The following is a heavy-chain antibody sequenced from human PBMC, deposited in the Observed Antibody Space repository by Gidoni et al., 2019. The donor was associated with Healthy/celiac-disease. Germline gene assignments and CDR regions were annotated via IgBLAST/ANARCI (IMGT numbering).Heavy chain of an antibody. Sequence: QVQLQESGPGLVKPSQTLSLTCTVSGGSISSGDYYWSWIRQPPGKGLEWIGYIYYSGSTYYNPSLKSRVTISVDTSKNQFSLKLSSVTAADTAVYYCARGARSTMIVVALDAFDIWGQGTMVTVSS. CDR2: IYYSGST. CDR1: GGSISSGDYY. V-gene: IGHV4-30-4*01. CDR3: ARGARSTMIVVALDAFDI. J-gene: IGHJ3*02. D-gene: IGHD3-22*01.